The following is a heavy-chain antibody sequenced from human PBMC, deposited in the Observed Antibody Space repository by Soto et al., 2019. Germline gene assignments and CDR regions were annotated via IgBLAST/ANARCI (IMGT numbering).Heavy chain of an antibody. Sequence: GWSLRLSCTASGFTFGDYAMSLVRQAPGKGPEWVGFIRSKAYGGTTEYAASVKGRFTISRDDSKSIAYLQMNSLKTEDTAVYYCTSASIAARPSDYYYYGMDVWGKGTKVTVSS. V-gene: IGHV3-49*04. D-gene: IGHD6-6*01. CDR3: TSASIAARPSDYYYYGMDV. CDR2: IRSKAYGGTT. CDR1: GFTFGDYA. J-gene: IGHJ6*04.